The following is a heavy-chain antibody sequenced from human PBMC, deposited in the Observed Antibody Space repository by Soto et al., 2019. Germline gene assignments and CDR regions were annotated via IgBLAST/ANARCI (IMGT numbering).Heavy chain of an antibody. Sequence: SETLSLTCTVSGVSISSYYWSWIRQPPGKGLEWIGSIFYTENTDYNPSLKSRVTISVDTSKNQFSLKLSSVTAADTAVYYCARGRIAAAGRRAPALHYYGMDVWGQGTTVTVSS. CDR3: ARGRIAAAGRRAPALHYYGMDV. V-gene: IGHV4-59*12. D-gene: IGHD6-13*01. CDR2: IFYTENT. CDR1: GVSISSYY. J-gene: IGHJ6*02.